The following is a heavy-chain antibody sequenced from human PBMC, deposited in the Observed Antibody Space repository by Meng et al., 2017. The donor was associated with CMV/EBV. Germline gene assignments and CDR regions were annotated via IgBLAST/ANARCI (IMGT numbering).Heavy chain of an antibody. CDR1: GFTFSSYS. J-gene: IGHJ4*02. D-gene: IGHD3-22*01. CDR3: ARDRDYYDSSGPY. Sequence: GGSLRLSCAASGFTFSSYSMNWVRQAPGKGLGWVSSISSSSSYIYYADSVKGRFTISRDNAKNSLYLQMNSLRAEDTAVYYCARDRDYYDSSGPYWGQGTLVTVSS. V-gene: IGHV3-21*01. CDR2: ISSSSSYI.